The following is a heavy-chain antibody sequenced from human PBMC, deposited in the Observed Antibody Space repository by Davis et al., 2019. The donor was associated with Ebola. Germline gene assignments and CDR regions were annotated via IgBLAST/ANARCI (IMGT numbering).Heavy chain of an antibody. J-gene: IGHJ5*02. CDR3: ASTHYDILTGSVSNWFDP. D-gene: IGHD3-9*01. V-gene: IGHV4-34*01. Sequence: PSETLSLTCAVYGGSFSGYYWSWIRQPPGKGLEWIGEINHSGSTNYNPSLKSRVTISVDTSKNQFSLKLSSVTAADTAVYYCASTHYDILTGSVSNWFDPWGQGTLVTVSS. CDR2: INHSGST. CDR1: GGSFSGYY.